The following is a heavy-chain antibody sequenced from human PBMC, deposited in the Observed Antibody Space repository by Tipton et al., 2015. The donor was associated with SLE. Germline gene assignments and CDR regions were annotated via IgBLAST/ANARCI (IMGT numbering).Heavy chain of an antibody. CDR2: IIPIFGTT. D-gene: IGHD2-2*01. J-gene: IGHJ4*02. CDR1: GGTFSSYA. Sequence: QVQLVQSGAEVKKTGSSVKVSCKASGGTFSSYAISWVRQAPGQGLEWMGGIIPIFGTTNYAQKFQGRVTITADESTSTAYMELSSLRSEDTAVYYCAKKDHYCSSTSCLDYWGQGTLVTVSS. V-gene: IGHV1-69*01. CDR3: AKKDHYCSSTSCLDY.